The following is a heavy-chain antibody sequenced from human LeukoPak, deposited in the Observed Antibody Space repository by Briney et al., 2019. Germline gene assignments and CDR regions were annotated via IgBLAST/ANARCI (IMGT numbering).Heavy chain of an antibody. CDR1: GFTFSSYD. Sequence: PGGSLRLSCAASGFTFSSYDMTWVRQAPGRGLEWVGFIASKTYGGTAEYAASVKGRFTISRDDSKSIAYLQMNSLKTEDTAVYFCSRDQTPYYWGQGTLVTVSS. CDR2: IASKTYGGTA. V-gene: IGHV3-49*04. J-gene: IGHJ4*02. CDR3: SRDQTPYY.